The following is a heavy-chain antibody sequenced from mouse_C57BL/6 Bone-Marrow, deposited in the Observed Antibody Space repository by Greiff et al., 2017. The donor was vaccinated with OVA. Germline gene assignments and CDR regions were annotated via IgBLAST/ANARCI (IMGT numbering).Heavy chain of an antibody. CDR1: GYTFTSYG. CDR3: AKVDYSWFAY. J-gene: IGHJ3*01. Sequence: VQVVESGAELARPGASVKLSCKASGYTFTSYGISWVKQRTGQGLEWIGEIYPRSGNTYYNEKFKGKATLTADKSSSTAYMELRSLTSEDSAVYFCAKVDYSWFAYWGQGTLVTVSA. CDR2: IYPRSGNT. V-gene: IGHV1-81*01. D-gene: IGHD2-4*01.